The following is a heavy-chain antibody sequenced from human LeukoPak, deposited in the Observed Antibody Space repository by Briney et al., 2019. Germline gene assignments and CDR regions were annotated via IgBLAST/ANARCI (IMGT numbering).Heavy chain of an antibody. Sequence: GGSLRLSCAASGFTVSSNYMSWVRQAPGKGLEWVSVIYSGGSTYYADSVKGRFTISRHNSKNTLYLQMNSLRAEDTAVYYCAKSEYYYDSSGYSDAFDIWGQGTMVTVSS. J-gene: IGHJ3*02. D-gene: IGHD3-22*01. CDR1: GFTVSSNY. V-gene: IGHV3-53*04. CDR3: AKSEYYYDSSGYSDAFDI. CDR2: IYSGGST.